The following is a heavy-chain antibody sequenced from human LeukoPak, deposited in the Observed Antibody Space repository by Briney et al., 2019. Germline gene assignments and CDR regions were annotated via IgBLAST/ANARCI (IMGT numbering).Heavy chain of an antibody. CDR3: ARTPSRLYDSSGYYYYFDY. CDR1: GGTFSSYA. J-gene: IGHJ4*02. V-gene: IGHV1-69*01. D-gene: IGHD3-22*01. CDR2: IIPIFGTA. Sequence: SVKVSCKASGGTFSSYAISWVRQAPGQGLEWMGGIIPIFGTANYAQKFQGRVTITADESTSTAYMELSSLRSEDTAVYYCARTPSRLYDSSGYYYYFDYWGQGTPVTVSS.